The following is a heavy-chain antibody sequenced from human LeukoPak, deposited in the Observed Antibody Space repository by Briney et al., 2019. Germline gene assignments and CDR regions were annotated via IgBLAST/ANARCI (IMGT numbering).Heavy chain of an antibody. D-gene: IGHD2-15*01. V-gene: IGHV4-34*01. CDR1: GGSFSGHY. J-gene: IGHJ5*02. CDR3: ARLPYCSGGSCYKLGYWFDP. Sequence: PSETLSLTCAVYGGSFSGHYWSWIRQPPGKGLEWIGEINHSGGTNYNPSLKSRVTISVDTSKNQFSLKLSSVTAADTAVYYCARLPYCSGGSCYKLGYWFDPWGQGTLVTVSS. CDR2: INHSGGT.